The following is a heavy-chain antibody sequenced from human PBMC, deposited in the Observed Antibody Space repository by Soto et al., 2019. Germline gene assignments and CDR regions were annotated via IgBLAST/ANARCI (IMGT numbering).Heavy chain of an antibody. Sequence: PGGSLRLSCAASGFTFSSYSMNWVRQAPGKGLEWVSSISSSSSYIYYADSVKGRFTISRDNAKNSLYLQMNSLRAEDTAVYYCARTSPGIAVLYAFDIWGQGTMVTVSS. CDR2: ISSSSSYI. CDR3: ARTSPGIAVLYAFDI. V-gene: IGHV3-21*01. D-gene: IGHD6-19*01. CDR1: GFTFSSYS. J-gene: IGHJ3*02.